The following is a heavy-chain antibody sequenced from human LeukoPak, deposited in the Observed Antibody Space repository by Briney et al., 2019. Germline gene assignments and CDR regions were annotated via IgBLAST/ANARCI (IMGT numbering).Heavy chain of an antibody. J-gene: IGHJ5*02. D-gene: IGHD2-2*01. Sequence: GGSLRLSCAASGFTFSRHWMHWVRQAPGKGLVWVSRINSDGSSTSYADSVKGRFTISRDNAKNTLYLQMNSLRAEDTAVHYCARDYCSSTSCRFDPWGQGTLVTVSS. V-gene: IGHV3-74*01. CDR2: INSDGSST. CDR3: ARDYCSSTSCRFDP. CDR1: GFTFSRHW.